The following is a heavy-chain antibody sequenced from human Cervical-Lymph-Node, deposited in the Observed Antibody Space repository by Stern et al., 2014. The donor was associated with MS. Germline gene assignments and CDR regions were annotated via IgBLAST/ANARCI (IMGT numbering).Heavy chain of an antibody. CDR2: IVPIVERS. J-gene: IGHJ4*02. V-gene: IGHV1-69*01. Sequence: QVQLVQSGAEVSKPGSSVKVSCKVSGATFSTNGISWLRQAPGQGPEWMGAIVPIVERSNYVQRLRGRLTITADDSATTAYMELRSLSPDDTAVYYCAREHHGGNFAAWGQGTLVTVSS. CDR1: GATFSTNG. CDR3: AREHHGGNFAA. D-gene: IGHD4-23*01.